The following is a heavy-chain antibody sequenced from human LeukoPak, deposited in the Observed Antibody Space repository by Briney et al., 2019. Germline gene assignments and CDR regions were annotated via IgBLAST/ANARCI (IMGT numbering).Heavy chain of an antibody. Sequence: GGSLRLSCAASGFTFSSYAMHWVRQAPGKGLEYVSAISSNGGSTYYANSVKGRFTISRDNSKNTLYLQMGSLRAEDMAVYYCARSQQPNYYHYGMDVWGQGTTVTVSS. D-gene: IGHD6-13*01. J-gene: IGHJ6*02. CDR1: GFTFSSYA. CDR2: ISSNGGST. CDR3: ARSQQPNYYHYGMDV. V-gene: IGHV3-64*01.